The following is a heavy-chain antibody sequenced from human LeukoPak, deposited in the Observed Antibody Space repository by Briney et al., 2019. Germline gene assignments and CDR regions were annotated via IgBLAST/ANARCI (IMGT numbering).Heavy chain of an antibody. V-gene: IGHV1-18*01. J-gene: IGHJ4*02. D-gene: IGHD6-13*01. CDR2: ISAYNGNT. CDR1: GYTFTSYG. CDR3: ARVSSSWYYFDY. Sequence: ASVKVSCKASGYTFTSYGISWVRQAPGQGLEWMGWISAYNGNTNYAQKLQGRVTMTTDTSTSTAYMELSRLRSDDTAVYYCARVSSSWYYFDYWGQGTLVTVSS.